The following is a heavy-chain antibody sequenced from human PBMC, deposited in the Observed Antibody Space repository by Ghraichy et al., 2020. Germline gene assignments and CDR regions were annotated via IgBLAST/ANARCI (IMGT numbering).Heavy chain of an antibody. CDR1: GFTFSSYW. CDR3: ARETRSYSGSYFDYYGMDV. D-gene: IGHD1-26*01. CDR2: IKQDGSEK. V-gene: IGHV3-7*01. J-gene: IGHJ6*02. Sequence: GGSLRLSCAASGFTFSSYWMSWVRQAPGKGLEWVANIKQDGSEKYYVDSVKGRFTISRDNAKNSLYLQMNSLRAEDTAVYYCARETRSYSGSYFDYYGMDVWGQGTTVTVSS.